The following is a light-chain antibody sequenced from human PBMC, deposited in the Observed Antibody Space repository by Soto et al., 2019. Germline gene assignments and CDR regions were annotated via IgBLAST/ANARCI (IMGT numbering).Light chain of an antibody. CDR2: DVT. CDR3: CSYAGSYTYV. J-gene: IGLJ1*01. V-gene: IGLV2-11*01. CDR1: SSDVGAYPY. Sequence: QSALTQPRSVSGSPGQSVTISCTGTSSDVGAYPYVSWYQQHPGKAPKLMIYDVTKRPSGVPDRFSGSKSGNTASLTISGLRVEDEADYYCCSYAGSYTYVFGTGTKLTVL.